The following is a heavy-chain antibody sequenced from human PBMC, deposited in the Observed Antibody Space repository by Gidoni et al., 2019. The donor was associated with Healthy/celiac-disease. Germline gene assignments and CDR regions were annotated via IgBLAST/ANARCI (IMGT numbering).Heavy chain of an antibody. D-gene: IGHD4-17*01. J-gene: IGHJ4*02. CDR2: ISYDGSNK. Sequence: QVQLVESGGGVVKPGRALRPSCAAAGFTFSSYGMHWVRQAPCKGLEWGAVISYDGSNKYYADSVKGRFTISRDNSKNTLYLQMNSLRAEDTAVYYCAKDPENYGDYYFDYWGQGTLVTFSS. CDR3: AKDPENYGDYYFDY. CDR1: GFTFSSYG. V-gene: IGHV3-30*18.